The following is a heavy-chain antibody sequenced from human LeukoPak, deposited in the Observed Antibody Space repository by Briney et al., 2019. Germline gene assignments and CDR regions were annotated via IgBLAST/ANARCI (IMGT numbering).Heavy chain of an antibody. V-gene: IGHV3-74*01. J-gene: IGHJ3*02. Sequence: PGGSLRLSCVASGFTFSSYWMHWVRQDPRKGLVWVSRINGDGRNINYADSVRGRFTISRDNAKNTLYLQMNTLRVEDTAVYYCARSTSSWSGYYYDSSGYDAFDIWGQGTMVTVSS. D-gene: IGHD3-22*01. CDR2: INGDGRNI. CDR1: GFTFSSYW. CDR3: ARSTSSWSGYYYDSSGYDAFDI.